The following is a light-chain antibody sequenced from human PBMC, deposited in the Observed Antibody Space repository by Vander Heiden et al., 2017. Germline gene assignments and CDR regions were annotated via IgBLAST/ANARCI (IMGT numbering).Light chain of an antibody. CDR3: QVWNIRNDVI. V-gene: IGLV3-21*02. J-gene: IGLJ2*01. CDR1: DIGTQR. Sequence: SFVLTQSPSVSVAAGQSATLTCGGNDIGTQRVHWYQLKPGQAPVVVVYDETDRPSGIPDRIFGSKSGNTATLTISRVEAGDEADYYWQVWNIRNDVIFGGGTNLTVL. CDR2: DET.